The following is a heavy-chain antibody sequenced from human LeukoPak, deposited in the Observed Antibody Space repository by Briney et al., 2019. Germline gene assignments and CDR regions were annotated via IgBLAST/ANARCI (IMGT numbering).Heavy chain of an antibody. J-gene: IGHJ4*02. D-gene: IGHD2-8*01. CDR3: ARDSDTNSHYSSFDY. Sequence: PGRSLILSCAASGFTLRSYGMHWVRQAPGKGLEWVAVMWYDGTKKYYADSVKGRFIISKDNSKNTVYLQMNSLRVEDTAVYYCARDSDTNSHYSSFDYWGQGTLVTAS. CDR2: MWYDGTKK. V-gene: IGHV3-33*01. CDR1: GFTLRSYG.